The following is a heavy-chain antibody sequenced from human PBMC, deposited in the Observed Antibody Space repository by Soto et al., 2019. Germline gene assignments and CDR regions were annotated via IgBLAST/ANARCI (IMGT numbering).Heavy chain of an antibody. V-gene: IGHV4-59*01. Sequence: PSETLSLTCTVSGDSLTGYYWTWIRQPPGKGLEWIGYIYYSGSTNYNPSLESRITISVDTAKNRISLSLSPVTAADTAMYYCARGHPHSTGRALWGQGTPVTVSS. D-gene: IGHD6-19*01. CDR1: GDSLTGYY. J-gene: IGHJ4*02. CDR3: ARGHPHSTGRAL. CDR2: IYYSGST.